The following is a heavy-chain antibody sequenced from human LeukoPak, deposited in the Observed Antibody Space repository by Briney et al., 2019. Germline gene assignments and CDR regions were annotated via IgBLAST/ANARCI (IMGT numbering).Heavy chain of an antibody. CDR1: GFTFDDYT. J-gene: IGHJ6*03. V-gene: IGHV3-43*01. CDR3: AKDARYYYYMDV. Sequence: PGGSLRLSCAASGFTFDDYTMHWVRQAPGKALEWVSLISWDGGSTYYADSVKGRFTISRDNSKNSLYLQMNSLRTEDTALYYCAKDARYYYYMDVWGKGTTVTVSS. CDR2: ISWDGGST.